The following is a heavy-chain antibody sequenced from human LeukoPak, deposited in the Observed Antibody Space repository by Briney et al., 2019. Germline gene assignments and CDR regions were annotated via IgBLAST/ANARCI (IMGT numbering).Heavy chain of an antibody. D-gene: IGHD3-22*01. CDR3: ATVDYDSSGYFQH. V-gene: IGHV3-23*01. CDR2: IIGSGGST. J-gene: IGHJ1*01. Sequence: GRSLRPSCAASGFTFRSYAMSCVSHAPGKRLEWVAGIIGSGGSTDYADSVKGRLTISRDNSKNTLYLQMNSLRAEDTAVYYCATVDYDSSGYFQHWGQGTLVTVSS. CDR1: GFTFRSYA.